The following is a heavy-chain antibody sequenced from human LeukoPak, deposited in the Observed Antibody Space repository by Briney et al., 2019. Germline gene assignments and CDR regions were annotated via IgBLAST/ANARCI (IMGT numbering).Heavy chain of an antibody. J-gene: IGHJ4*02. Sequence: SETLSLTCAVYGGSFSGYYWSWIRQPPGKGLEWIGEINHSGSTNYNPSLKSRVTISVDTSKNQFSLKLSSVTAADTAVYYCARYRAAAGTPIDYWGQGTLVTVSS. CDR3: ARYRAAAGTPIDY. D-gene: IGHD6-13*01. V-gene: IGHV4-34*01. CDR1: GGSFSGYY. CDR2: INHSGST.